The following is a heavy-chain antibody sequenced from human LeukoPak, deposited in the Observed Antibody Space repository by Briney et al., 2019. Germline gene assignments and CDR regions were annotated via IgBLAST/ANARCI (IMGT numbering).Heavy chain of an antibody. D-gene: IGHD3-10*01. J-gene: IGHJ4*01. CDR1: GDSISSTSYY. V-gene: IGHV4-39*01. CDR2: IYNSGTT. Sequence: SETLSLTCTVSGDSISSTSYYWDWIRQPPGKRLEWIGSIYNSGTTYYNPSLKSRVTISVDTSKNQFSLKVSSVTAADTAVYYCASRVYGLGSFNYWGQGTLVTVSS. CDR3: ASRVYGLGSFNY.